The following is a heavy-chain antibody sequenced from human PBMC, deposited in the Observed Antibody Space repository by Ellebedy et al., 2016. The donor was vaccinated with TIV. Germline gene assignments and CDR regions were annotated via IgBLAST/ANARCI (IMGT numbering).Heavy chain of an antibody. V-gene: IGHV4-59*01. CDR3: ARGGIAVVPDY. CDR1: GGSISSYY. J-gene: IGHJ4*02. Sequence: SETLSLXCTVSGGSISSYYWSWIRQPPGKGLEWIGYIYYSGSTNYNPSLKSRVTISVDTSKNQFSLKLSSVTAADTAVYYCARGGIAVVPDYWGQGTLVTVSS. D-gene: IGHD6-19*01. CDR2: IYYSGST.